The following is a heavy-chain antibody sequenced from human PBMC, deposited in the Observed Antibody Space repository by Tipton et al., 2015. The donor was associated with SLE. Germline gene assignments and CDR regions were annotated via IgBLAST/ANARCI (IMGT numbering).Heavy chain of an antibody. Sequence: SLRLSCAASGFTFSSYEMNWVRQAPGKGLEWVSHITSGGDTQYYADSVEGRFTISRDNAKNSLYLQMNSLRAEDTAVYYCARRGSYHFDYWGQGTLVTVSS. V-gene: IGHV3-48*03. CDR3: ARRGSYHFDY. CDR2: ITSGGDTQ. CDR1: GFTFSSYE. J-gene: IGHJ4*02. D-gene: IGHD1-26*01.